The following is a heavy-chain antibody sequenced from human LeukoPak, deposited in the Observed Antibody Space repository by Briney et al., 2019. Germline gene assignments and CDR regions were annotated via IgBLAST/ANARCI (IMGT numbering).Heavy chain of an antibody. Sequence: ASVKVSCKASGYTFTSYGISWVRQAPGQGLEWMGWISAYNGNTNYAQKLQGRVTMTTDTSTSTAYMELSRLRSDDTAVYYCARGNPPPIVVVVAATAPFDYWGQGTLVTVSS. CDR2: ISAYNGNT. V-gene: IGHV1-18*01. D-gene: IGHD2-15*01. CDR3: ARGNPPPIVVVVAATAPFDY. J-gene: IGHJ4*02. CDR1: GYTFTSYG.